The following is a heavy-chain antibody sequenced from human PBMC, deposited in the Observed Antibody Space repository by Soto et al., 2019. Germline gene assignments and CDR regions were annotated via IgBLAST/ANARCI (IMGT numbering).Heavy chain of an antibody. V-gene: IGHV3-7*01. Sequence: GESLKISCAASGFTFSSYWMSWVRQAPGKGLEWVANIKQDGSEKYYVDSVKGRFTISRDNAKNSLYLQMNSLRAEDTAVYYCARGSGGSSFDYWGQGTLVTVSS. CDR1: GFTFSSYW. D-gene: IGHD6-13*01. J-gene: IGHJ4*02. CDR2: IKQDGSEK. CDR3: ARGSGGSSFDY.